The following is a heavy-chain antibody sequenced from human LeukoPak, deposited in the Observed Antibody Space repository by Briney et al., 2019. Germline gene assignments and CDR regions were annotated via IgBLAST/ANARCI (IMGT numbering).Heavy chain of an antibody. Sequence: GASVKVSCKASGYTFTSYDINWVRQATGQGLEWMGWMNPNSGNTGYAQKFQGRVTMTRNTSISTAYMELSSLRPEDTAVYYCARVSRLRRHIVVVPAAMQDSDYDSSGQPLAYWGQGTLVTVSS. CDR3: ARVSRLRRHIVVVPAAMQDSDYDSSGQPLAY. CDR2: MNPNSGNT. J-gene: IGHJ4*02. CDR1: GYTFTSYD. V-gene: IGHV1-8*01. D-gene: IGHD2-2*01.